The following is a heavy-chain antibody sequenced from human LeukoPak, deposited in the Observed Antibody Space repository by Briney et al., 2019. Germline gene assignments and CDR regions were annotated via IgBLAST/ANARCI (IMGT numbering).Heavy chain of an antibody. CDR2: ISNSGTAI. CDR1: GFTFSSYE. Sequence: GGSLRLSCAASGFTFSSYEINWVRQAPGKGLEWVSYISNSGTAIYYADSVKGRFTISRDNAKSSLYLQMNSLRAEDTAVYYCARSAAGTYYWGQGTLVTVSS. V-gene: IGHV3-48*03. CDR3: ARSAAGTYY. D-gene: IGHD1-1*01. J-gene: IGHJ4*02.